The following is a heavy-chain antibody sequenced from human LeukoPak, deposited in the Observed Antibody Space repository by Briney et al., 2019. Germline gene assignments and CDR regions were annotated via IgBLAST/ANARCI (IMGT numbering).Heavy chain of an antibody. CDR2: INHSGST. CDR1: GGSLSGHY. V-gene: IGHV4-34*01. J-gene: IGHJ3*02. CDR3: ARTPTHRGDAFDI. Sequence: SETLSLTCAVYGGSLSGHYWSWIRQPPGKGLEWIGEINHSGSTNYNASLKRRGNISVDTSNNQSSLKLSSVTAADTAVYYCARTPTHRGDAFDIWGQGTMVTVSS.